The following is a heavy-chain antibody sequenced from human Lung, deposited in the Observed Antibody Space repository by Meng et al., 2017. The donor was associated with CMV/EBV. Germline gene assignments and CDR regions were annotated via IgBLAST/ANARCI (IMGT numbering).Heavy chain of an antibody. J-gene: IGHJ4*02. D-gene: IGHD3-16*01. V-gene: IGHV3-30*02. CDR3: AKDVLLFGGANASFDY. CDR1: GFTFDNYV. CDR2: IRHDGTNK. Sequence: SLMISCAASGFTFDNYVMHWVRQTPGKGLEWVAFIRHDGTNKYYGDSVKGRFTISRDNSKNTVYLQMNSLRPEETAIYYCAKDVLLFGGANASFDYWGQGTLVTVSS.